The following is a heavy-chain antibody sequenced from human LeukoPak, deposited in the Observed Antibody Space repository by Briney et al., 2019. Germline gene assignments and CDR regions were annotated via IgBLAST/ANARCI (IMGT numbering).Heavy chain of an antibody. CDR1: GYTFTGYY. CDR2: INPNSGST. V-gene: IGHV1-2*02. J-gene: IGHJ5*02. Sequence: ASVKVSCKASGYTFTGYYMHWVRQAPGQGLEWMGWINPNSGSTNYAQKFQGRVTMTRDTSISTAYMELSRLRSDDTAVYYCARDRYCSSTSCFGWFDPWGQGTLVTVSS. D-gene: IGHD2-2*01. CDR3: ARDRYCSSTSCFGWFDP.